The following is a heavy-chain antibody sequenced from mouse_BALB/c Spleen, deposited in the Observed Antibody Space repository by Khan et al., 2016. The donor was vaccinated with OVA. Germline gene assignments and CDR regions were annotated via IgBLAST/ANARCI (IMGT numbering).Heavy chain of an antibody. D-gene: IGHD1-1*01. Sequence: QFQLVQSGPDLKKPGETVKISCKASGYTFTNYGMNWVKQAPGKGLKWMGWINTYTGEPTYADDFKGRFAFSLETSANTAYLQINNLKSEDMATYFCARSYYYGRGPFDYWGQGTTLTVSS. CDR1: GYTFTNYG. J-gene: IGHJ2*01. CDR2: INTYTGEP. CDR3: ARSYYYGRGPFDY. V-gene: IGHV9-1*02.